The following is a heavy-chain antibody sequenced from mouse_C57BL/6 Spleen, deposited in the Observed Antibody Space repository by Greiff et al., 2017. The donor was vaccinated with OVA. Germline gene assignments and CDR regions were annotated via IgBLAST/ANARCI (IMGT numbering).Heavy chain of an antibody. CDR2: INPSNGGT. V-gene: IGHV1-53*01. D-gene: IGHD4-1*01. J-gene: IGHJ2*01. CDR1: GYTFTSYW. CDR3: ARTGTGVYFDY. Sequence: QVQLQQPGTELVKPGASVKLSCKASGYTFTSYWMHWVKQRPGQGLEWIGNINPSNGGTNYNEKFKSKATLTVDKSTSTAYMQLSSLTSENSAVYYCARTGTGVYFDYWGQGTTLTVSS.